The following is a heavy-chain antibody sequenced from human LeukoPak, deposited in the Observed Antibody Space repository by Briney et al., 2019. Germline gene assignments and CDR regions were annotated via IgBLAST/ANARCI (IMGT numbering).Heavy chain of an antibody. CDR3: ASGEGPIFGVVVYYFDY. D-gene: IGHD3-3*01. V-gene: IGHV1-69*13. Sequence: SVKVSCKASRGTFSSYAISWVRQAPGQGLEWMGGIIPIFGTANYAQKFQGRVTITADESTSTAYMELSSLRSEDTAVYYCASGEGPIFGVVVYYFDYWGQGTLVTASS. CDR2: IIPIFGTA. CDR1: RGTFSSYA. J-gene: IGHJ4*02.